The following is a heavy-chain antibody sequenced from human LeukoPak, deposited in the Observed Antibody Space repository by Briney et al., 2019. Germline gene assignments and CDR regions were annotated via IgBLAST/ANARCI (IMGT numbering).Heavy chain of an antibody. CDR3: ARVDGSARELEY. J-gene: IGHJ4*02. D-gene: IGHD3-3*01. CDR2: IYYSGST. V-gene: IGHV4-59*01. Sequence: SETLSLTCTVSGGSISSYYWSWIRQPPGKGLEWIGYIYYSGSTNYNPSLKSRVTMSVDTSKNQFSLKLSSVTAADTAVYYCARVDGSARELEYWGQGTLVTVSS. CDR1: GGSISSYY.